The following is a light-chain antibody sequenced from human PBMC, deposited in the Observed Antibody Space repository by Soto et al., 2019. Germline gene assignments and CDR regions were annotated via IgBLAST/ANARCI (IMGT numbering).Light chain of an antibody. CDR1: SSDVGGYNY. Sequence: QSALTQPASVSGSPGQSITISCTGTSSDVGGYNYVSWYQQHPGKAPKLMIYEVSNRPSGVSNRFSGSKSGNTASLTISGLQAEDEADSYCSSYTSSSTLFGTGTKVTV. CDR2: EVS. CDR3: SSYTSSSTL. V-gene: IGLV2-14*01. J-gene: IGLJ1*01.